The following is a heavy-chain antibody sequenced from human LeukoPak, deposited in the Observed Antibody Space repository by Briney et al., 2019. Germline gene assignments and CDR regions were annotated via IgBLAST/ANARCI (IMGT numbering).Heavy chain of an antibody. Sequence: SETLSLTCTVSGGSIRSSSYYWGWIRQPPGKGLEWIGSIYYSGSTYYNASLKSRGTISVDTSKNQFSLQLNSVTAADTAVYFCARQVVAVAGTGYFDYWGQGTLVTVSS. CDR1: GGSIRSSSYY. D-gene: IGHD6-19*01. CDR2: IYYSGST. J-gene: IGHJ4*02. CDR3: ARQVVAVAGTGYFDY. V-gene: IGHV4-39*01.